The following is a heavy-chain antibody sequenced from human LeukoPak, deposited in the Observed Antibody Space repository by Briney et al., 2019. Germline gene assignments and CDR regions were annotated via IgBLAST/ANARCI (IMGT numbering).Heavy chain of an antibody. CDR3: ARAGYSYGTGYYFDY. J-gene: IGHJ4*02. D-gene: IGHD5-18*01. Sequence: PSETLSLTCTVSGGSISSYYWSWIRLPPGKGLEWIGHIYYTGATYYNPSLKSRVTISLDTSKNHFSLKLSSVTAAAAAVYYCARAGYSYGTGYYFDYWGQGALVTVSS. CDR2: IYYTGAT. V-gene: IGHV4-59*01. CDR1: GGSISSYY.